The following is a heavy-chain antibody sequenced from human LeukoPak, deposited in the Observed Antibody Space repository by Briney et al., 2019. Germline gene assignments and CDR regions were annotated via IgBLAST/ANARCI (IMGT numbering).Heavy chain of an antibody. D-gene: IGHD4-11*01. CDR3: ARVSGAHAYSLLYYFDY. CDR2: MSTDGSST. J-gene: IGHJ4*02. CDR1: GFTFSSYW. V-gene: IGHV3-74*03. Sequence: GGSLRLSCGASGFTFSSYWMHWVRQAPGKGLVWVSSMSTDGSSTTYAESVRGRFTISRDNAKNTLYLQMNSLRAEDTAVYYCARVSGAHAYSLLYYFDYWGQGTLVTVSS.